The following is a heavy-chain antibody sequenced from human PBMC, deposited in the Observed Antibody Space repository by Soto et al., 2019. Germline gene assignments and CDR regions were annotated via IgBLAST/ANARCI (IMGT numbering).Heavy chain of an antibody. CDR1: GGSISSSSYY. J-gene: IGHJ5*02. Sequence: QLQLQESGPGLVKPSETLSLTCTVSGGSISSSSYYWGWIRQPPGKGLEWIGSIYYSGSTYYNPSLKSRVTIAVDTSKNQFSLKLSSVTAADTAVYYCARHQSHSSSYVDPWGQGTLVTV. V-gene: IGHV4-39*01. D-gene: IGHD6-13*01. CDR2: IYYSGST. CDR3: ARHQSHSSSYVDP.